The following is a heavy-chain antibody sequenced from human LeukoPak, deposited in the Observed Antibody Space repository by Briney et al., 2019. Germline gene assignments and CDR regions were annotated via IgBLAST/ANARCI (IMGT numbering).Heavy chain of an antibody. Sequence: TSETLSLTCTGSGGSISSYYWSWIRQPPGKGLEWIGYIYYSGSTNYNPSLKSRVTISVDTSKNQFSLKLSSVTAADTAVYYCARVNRYYDILTGYYDDAFDIWGQGTMVTVSS. D-gene: IGHD3-9*01. J-gene: IGHJ3*02. V-gene: IGHV4-59*01. CDR1: GGSISSYY. CDR2: IYYSGST. CDR3: ARVNRYYDILTGYYDDAFDI.